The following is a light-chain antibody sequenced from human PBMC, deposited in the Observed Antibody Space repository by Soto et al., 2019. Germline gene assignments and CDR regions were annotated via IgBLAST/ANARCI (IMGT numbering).Light chain of an antibody. J-gene: IGKJ5*01. V-gene: IGKV3D-20*02. Sequence: EIVLTQSPGTLSLSPGERATLSCRASQSVSNNYLAWYQQKPGQAPRLLIYGASNRATGIPDRFSGSGSGTDFTLTISRLEPEDFAVYYCQQRSSWPRTFGQGTRLEIK. CDR1: QSVSNNY. CDR2: GAS. CDR3: QQRSSWPRT.